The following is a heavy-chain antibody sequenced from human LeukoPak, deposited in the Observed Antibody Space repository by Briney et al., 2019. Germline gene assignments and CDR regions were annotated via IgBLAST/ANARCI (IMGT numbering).Heavy chain of an antibody. Sequence: SGPTLVNPTQTLTLTCTFSGFSLTTSGVGVGWIRQPPGKALEWLALIYWNDDKRYSPSQKSRLTITKDTSKNQVVLTMTNMDPVDTATYYCAHSRYCSSTSCQKFDYWGQGTLVTVSS. CDR2: IYWNDDK. CDR1: GFSLTTSGVG. V-gene: IGHV2-5*01. J-gene: IGHJ4*02. CDR3: AHSRYCSSTSCQKFDY. D-gene: IGHD2-2*01.